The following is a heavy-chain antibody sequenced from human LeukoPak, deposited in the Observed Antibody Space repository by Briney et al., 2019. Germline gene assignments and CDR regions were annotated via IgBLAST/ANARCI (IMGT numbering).Heavy chain of an antibody. CDR2: ISSSSSTI. Sequence: GGSLRLSCAASGFTFSSYSMNWVRQAPGKGLEWVSYISSSSSTIYYADSVKGRFTISRDNAKNSLYLQMNSLRAEDTAVYYCARSKLRFLEWSTASLDYWGQGTLVTVSS. V-gene: IGHV3-48*01. J-gene: IGHJ4*02. CDR3: ARSKLRFLEWSTASLDY. CDR1: GFTFSSYS. D-gene: IGHD3-3*01.